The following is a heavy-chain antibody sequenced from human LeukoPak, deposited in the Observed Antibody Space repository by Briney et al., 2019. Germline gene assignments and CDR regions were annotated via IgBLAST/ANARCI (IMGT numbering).Heavy chain of an antibody. CDR3: AREGDSGYDWGDAFDI. CDR2: ISGSGGST. J-gene: IGHJ3*02. Sequence: GGSLRLSCAASGFTFSSYAMSWVRQAPGKGLEWVSAISGSGGSTYYADSVKGRFTISRDNSKNSLYLQMNSLRAEDTAVYYCAREGDSGYDWGDAFDIWGQGTMVTVSS. D-gene: IGHD5-12*01. CDR1: GFTFSSYA. V-gene: IGHV3-23*01.